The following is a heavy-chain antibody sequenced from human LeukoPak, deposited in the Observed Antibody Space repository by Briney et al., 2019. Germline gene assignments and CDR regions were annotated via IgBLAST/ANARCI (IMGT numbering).Heavy chain of an antibody. CDR2: INPNSGGT. CDR3: ARDAGHSSSWYDYYYYYMDV. V-gene: IGHV1-2*02. Sequence: ASVKVSCKTSGYTFTDYYIHWVRQAPGQGLEWMGWINPNSGGTNYAQKFQGRVTITTDESTSTAYMELSSLRSEDTAVYYCARDAGHSSSWYDYYYYYMDVWGKGTTVTVSS. J-gene: IGHJ6*03. D-gene: IGHD6-13*01. CDR1: GYTFTDYY.